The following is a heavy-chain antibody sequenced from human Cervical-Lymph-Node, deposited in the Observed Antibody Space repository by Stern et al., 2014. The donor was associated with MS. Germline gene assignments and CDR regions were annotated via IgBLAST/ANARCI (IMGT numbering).Heavy chain of an antibody. V-gene: IGHV3-33*06. D-gene: IGHD5-24*01. J-gene: IGHJ4*02. CDR2: IWSDGRNK. CDR3: AKEIGPYNGFDY. Sequence: MQLVDSGGGVVQPGRSLGLSCAASGFTFSNYGMHWVRQAPGKGLEWLAVIWSDGRNKFYADSVKGRFSFSRDNSKNTLYLQMNSLRVEDTAVYYCAKEIGPYNGFDYWGQGTLVTVSS. CDR1: GFTFSNYG.